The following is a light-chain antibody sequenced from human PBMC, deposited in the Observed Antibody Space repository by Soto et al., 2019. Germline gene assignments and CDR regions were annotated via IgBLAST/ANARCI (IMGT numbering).Light chain of an antibody. CDR1: RGINVGTYR. V-gene: IGLV5-45*03. J-gene: IGLJ3*02. Sequence: QAVVTQPSSLSASPGASASLTCTLRRGINVGTYRIHWYQQKPGSPPQYLLRYTSDSDKHQGSGVPSRFSGSKDASANAGILVISGLQSDDEADYYCMIWHSSAWVFGGGTKLTVL. CDR3: MIWHSSAWV. CDR2: YTSDSDK.